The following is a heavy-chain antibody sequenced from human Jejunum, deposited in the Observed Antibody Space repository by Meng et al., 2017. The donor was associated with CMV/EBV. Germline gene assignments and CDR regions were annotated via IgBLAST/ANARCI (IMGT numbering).Heavy chain of an antibody. J-gene: IGHJ2*01. CDR3: AKDVNPLNWFFDV. V-gene: IGHV4-39*07. D-gene: IGHD1-14*01. CDR2: ISHSGAT. Sequence: QVQLQESGPGRVKPSETLSLSCTVSGVSISSSYHYWAWVRQSPGKGLEWIGSISHSGATYYTPSLTSRLTMSVDTSKNQFSLKLSLVTAADTAVYYCAKDVNPLNWFFDVWGRGTLVTVSS. CDR1: GVSISSSYHY.